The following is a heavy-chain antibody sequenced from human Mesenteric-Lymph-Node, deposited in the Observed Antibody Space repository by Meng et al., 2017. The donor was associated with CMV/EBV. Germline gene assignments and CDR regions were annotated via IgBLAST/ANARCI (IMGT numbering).Heavy chain of an antibody. CDR2: ISSSGSTI. CDR1: GFTFSDYY. CDR3: ARDPHFGALDY. D-gene: IGHD3-10*01. J-gene: IGHJ4*02. Sequence: GGSLRLSCAASGFTFSDYYMSWIRQAPGKGLEWVSYISSSGSTIYYADSVKGRFTISRDNTKNSLYLQMNSLRAEDTAVYYCARDPHFGALDYWGQGTLVTVSS. V-gene: IGHV3-11*04.